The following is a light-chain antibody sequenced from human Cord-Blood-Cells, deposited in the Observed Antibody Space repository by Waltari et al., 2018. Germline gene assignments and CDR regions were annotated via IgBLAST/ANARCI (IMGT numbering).Light chain of an antibody. J-gene: IGLJ3*02. Sequence: QSALTQPASVSGSPGHSITISCTGTSSNVGSYKLVSWYQQHPGKAPKLMIDEGSKRPSGVSNRFSGSKSGNTASLTIAGLQAEDEADYYCCSYAGSSTWVFGGGTKLTVL. V-gene: IGLV2-23*01. CDR1: SSNVGSYKL. CDR2: EGS. CDR3: CSYAGSSTWV.